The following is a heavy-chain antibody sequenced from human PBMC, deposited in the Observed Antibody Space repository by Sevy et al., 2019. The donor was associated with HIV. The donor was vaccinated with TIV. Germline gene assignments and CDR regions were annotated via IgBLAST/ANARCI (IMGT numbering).Heavy chain of an antibody. Sequence: GGSLRLSCAASGFTFSSYGMHWVRQAPGKGLEWVAVISYDGSNKYYADSVKGRFAIPRDNSKNTLYLQMNSLGAEDTAWYYCGKDGGYCSSTSCYAIYYFDYWGQGTLVTVSS. CDR1: GFTFSSYG. CDR3: GKDGGYCSSTSCYAIYYFDY. V-gene: IGHV3-30*18. J-gene: IGHJ4*02. D-gene: IGHD2-2*01. CDR2: ISYDGSNK.